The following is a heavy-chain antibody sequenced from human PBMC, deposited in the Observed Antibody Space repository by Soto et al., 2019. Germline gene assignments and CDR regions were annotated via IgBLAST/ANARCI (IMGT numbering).Heavy chain of an antibody. D-gene: IGHD3-22*01. CDR3: AKIDTYYYDSSGYEFDY. CDR1: GFTFSDYA. V-gene: IGHV3-23*01. J-gene: IGHJ4*02. Sequence: EVQVLESGGGLVQPGGSLRLSCAASGFTFSDYAMSWVRQAPGKGLEWVSAISGSGVSTYYADSVKGRFTISRDNSKNTLYLQMNSLRAEDTAVYYCAKIDTYYYDSSGYEFDYWGQGTLVTVSS. CDR2: ISGSGVST.